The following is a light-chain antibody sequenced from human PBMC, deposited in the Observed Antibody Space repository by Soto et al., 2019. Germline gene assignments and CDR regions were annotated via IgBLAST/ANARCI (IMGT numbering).Light chain of an antibody. CDR1: QSVSSSY. Sequence: EIVLTQSPGTLSLSPGERATLSCRASQSVSSSYLAWYQQKPGQAPRLLIYGASSRATGIPDRFSGGGSGTDFTLTISRLEPEDFAVYYCQQYGSSPPGGTFGQGTKVEIK. V-gene: IGKV3-20*01. J-gene: IGKJ1*01. CDR2: GAS. CDR3: QQYGSSPPGGT.